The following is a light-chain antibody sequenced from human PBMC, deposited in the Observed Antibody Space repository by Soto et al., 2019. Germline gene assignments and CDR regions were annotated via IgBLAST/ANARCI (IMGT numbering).Light chain of an antibody. CDR3: HQYANSPLT. CDR2: GTS. J-gene: IGKJ5*01. Sequence: EIVLTQSPGTLSLSPGETATLSCRASQTIGRNYLAWYQQKPGQAPRLLIFGTSTRATGIPDRFSGSGSGTDFTLSISRLEPEDFAVYYCHQYANSPLTFGQGTRLEIK. CDR1: QTIGRNY. V-gene: IGKV3-20*01.